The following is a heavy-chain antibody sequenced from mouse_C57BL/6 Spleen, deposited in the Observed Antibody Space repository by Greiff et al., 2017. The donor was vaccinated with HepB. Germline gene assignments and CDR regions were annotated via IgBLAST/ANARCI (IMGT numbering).Heavy chain of an antibody. CDR2: ISSGGSYT. CDR1: GFTFSSYG. J-gene: IGHJ4*01. Sequence: EVMLVESGGDLVKPGGSLKLSCAASGFTFSSYGMSWVRQTPDKRLEWVATISSGGSYTYYPDSVKGRFTISRDNAKNTLYLQMSSLKSEDTAKYYCARPNYYGRRDAMDYWGQGTSVTVSS. V-gene: IGHV5-6*01. D-gene: IGHD1-1*01. CDR3: ARPNYYGRRDAMDY.